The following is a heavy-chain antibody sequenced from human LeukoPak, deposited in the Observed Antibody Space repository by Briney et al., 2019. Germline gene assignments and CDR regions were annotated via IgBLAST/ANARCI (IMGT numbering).Heavy chain of an antibody. Sequence: PGGSLRLSCAASGFTFSKYWMIWVRQAPGKGLESVSRINTDGTVTTYADSVKGRFTVSRDNADNTMFLQMNSVRDEDTAVYYCETKQWLAPPPDSWGQGTPVTVSS. J-gene: IGHJ4*02. CDR2: INTDGTVT. CDR1: GFTFSKYW. V-gene: IGHV3-74*01. CDR3: ETKQWLAPPPDS. D-gene: IGHD6-19*01.